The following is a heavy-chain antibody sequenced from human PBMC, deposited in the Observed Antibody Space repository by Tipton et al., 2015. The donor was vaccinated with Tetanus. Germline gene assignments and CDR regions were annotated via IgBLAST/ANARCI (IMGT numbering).Heavy chain of an antibody. Sequence: GLVKPSETLSLTCTVSGASLRGGDYHWSWIRQPPGKGLEWLAYISGSGTSNSNYYLRSRITMTHDTSRNQFSLKLTSVTAADTAVYYCARANYDSFKKGPFDSWGQGSLVIVSS. V-gene: IGHV4-61*08. CDR2: ISGSGTS. CDR1: GASLRGGDYH. J-gene: IGHJ4*02. D-gene: IGHD3-3*01. CDR3: ARANYDSFKKGPFDS.